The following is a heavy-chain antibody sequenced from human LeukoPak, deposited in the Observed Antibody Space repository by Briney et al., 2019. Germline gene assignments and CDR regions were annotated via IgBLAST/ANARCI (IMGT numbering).Heavy chain of an antibody. Sequence: NPSQTLSLTCAVSGGSISSGGYSWSRIRQPPGKGLEWIGYIYHSGSTYYNPSLKSRVTISVDRSKNQFSLKLSSVTAADTAVYYCARGGFGELYDYFDYWGQGTLVTVSS. CDR2: IYHSGST. D-gene: IGHD3-10*01. V-gene: IGHV4-30-2*01. J-gene: IGHJ4*02. CDR1: GGSISSGGYS. CDR3: ARGGFGELYDYFDY.